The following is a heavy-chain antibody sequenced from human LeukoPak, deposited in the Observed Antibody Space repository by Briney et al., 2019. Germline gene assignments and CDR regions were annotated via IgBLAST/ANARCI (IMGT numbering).Heavy chain of an antibody. CDR1: GYSFTSYW. D-gene: IGHD3-3*01. J-gene: IGHJ4*02. V-gene: IGHV5-51*01. CDR2: IYPTDSDT. CDR3: ARRGNSGYYLIDY. Sequence: GESLKISCKGSGYSFTSYWIGWVRQMPGKGLEWTGIIYPTDSDTKYSPSFQGQVTISADKSISTVYLQWSSLKASDTAMYYCARRGNSGYYLIDYWGQGTLVTVSS.